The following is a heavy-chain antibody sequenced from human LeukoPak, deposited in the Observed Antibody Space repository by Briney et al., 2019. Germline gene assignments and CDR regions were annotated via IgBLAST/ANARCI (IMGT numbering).Heavy chain of an antibody. V-gene: IGHV4-59*01. CDR1: GCSISSYY. D-gene: IGHD5-12*01. Sequence: SETLSLTCTISGCSISSYYWSWIRQPPGQGLEWIGYIYYTGSTNHNPSLKSRVTISVDTSKNQFSLKLSSVTAADTAVYYCARGVYSRYDFRGAMDVWGKGTTVTVSS. CDR3: ARGVYSRYDFRGAMDV. J-gene: IGHJ6*03. CDR2: IYYTGST.